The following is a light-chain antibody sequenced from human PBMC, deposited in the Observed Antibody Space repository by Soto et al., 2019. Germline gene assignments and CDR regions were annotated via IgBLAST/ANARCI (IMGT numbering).Light chain of an antibody. CDR3: QSYDNSLDGSYV. CDR1: SSNIGAGYD. V-gene: IGLV1-40*01. Sequence: QAVVTQPPSVSGAPGQRVTISCTGSSSNIGAGYDVQWYQQLPGTAPKLLIYGNSNRPSGVPDRFSGSKSGTSASLAITGLQAEDEADYYCQSYDNSLDGSYVFGTGTKVT. CDR2: GNS. J-gene: IGLJ1*01.